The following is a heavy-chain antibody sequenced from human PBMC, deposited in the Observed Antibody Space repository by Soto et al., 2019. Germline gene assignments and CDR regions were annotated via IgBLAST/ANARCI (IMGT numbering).Heavy chain of an antibody. D-gene: IGHD6-19*01. Sequence: PGGSLRLSCAASGFIFSYYGMHWVRQAPGKGLEWVSSISSHGRDIFYADSVKGRFTISRDNAKDSLHLQMNSLTGEDSAVYYCARGAALAGKLDLWGQGTLVTVSS. V-gene: IGHV3-21*06. CDR1: GFIFSYYG. CDR3: ARGAALAGKLDL. CDR2: ISSHGRDI. J-gene: IGHJ4*02.